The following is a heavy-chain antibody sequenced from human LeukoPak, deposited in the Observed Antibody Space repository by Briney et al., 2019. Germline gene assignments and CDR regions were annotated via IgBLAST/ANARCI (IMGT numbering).Heavy chain of an antibody. Sequence: GESLKISCKASGYSFNNKWIGWVRQLPGKGLEWMGVIYPEDSDTRYSPSFQGQVTISVDESINTAYLQWRSLKASDTAIYYCARRIYDSSGYSVYFDSWGQGTLVTVSS. CDR3: ARRIYDSSGYSVYFDS. V-gene: IGHV5-51*01. CDR2: IYPEDSDT. D-gene: IGHD3-22*01. J-gene: IGHJ4*02. CDR1: GYSFNNKW.